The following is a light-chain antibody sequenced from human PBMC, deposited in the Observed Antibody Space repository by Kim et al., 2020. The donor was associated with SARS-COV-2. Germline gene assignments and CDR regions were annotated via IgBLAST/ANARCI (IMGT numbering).Light chain of an antibody. V-gene: IGKV3-20*01. CDR2: GAS. J-gene: IGKJ1*01. CDR1: QTVASVY. Sequence: SPGEIATLACRASQTVASVYLASFQQKPGQAPMLLIYGASSRATGIPDMFTGSGSVTDFTLTIGRLETEDFAVYYCQHYGSSVRTFGQGTKVDIK. CDR3: QHYGSSVRT.